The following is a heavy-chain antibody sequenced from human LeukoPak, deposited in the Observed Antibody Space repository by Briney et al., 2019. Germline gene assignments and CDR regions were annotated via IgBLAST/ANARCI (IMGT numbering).Heavy chain of an antibody. CDR2: ISWNSGSI. CDR3: AKDFGSGAYYYGMDV. V-gene: IGHV3-9*01. D-gene: IGHD3-10*01. J-gene: IGHJ6*02. Sequence: GGSLRLSCAASGFTFSDHAMSWVRQAPGKGLEWVSGISWNSGSIGYADSVKGRLTISRDNAKNSLYLQMNSLRAEDTALYYCAKDFGSGAYYYGMDVWGQGTTVTVSS. CDR1: GFTFSDHA.